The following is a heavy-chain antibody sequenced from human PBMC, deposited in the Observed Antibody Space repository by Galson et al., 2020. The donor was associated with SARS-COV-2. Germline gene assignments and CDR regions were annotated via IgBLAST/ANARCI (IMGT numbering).Heavy chain of an antibody. CDR2: IIPIFGTA. CDR1: GGTFSSYA. V-gene: IGHV1-69*13. CDR3: ARGEEMATILDAFDI. J-gene: IGHJ3*02. Sequence: SVKVSCKASGGTFSSYAISWVRQAPGQGLEWMGGIIPIFGTANYAQKFQGRVTITADESTSTAYMELSSLRSEDTAVYYCARGEEMATILDAFDIWGQGTMVTVSS. D-gene: IGHD5-12*01.